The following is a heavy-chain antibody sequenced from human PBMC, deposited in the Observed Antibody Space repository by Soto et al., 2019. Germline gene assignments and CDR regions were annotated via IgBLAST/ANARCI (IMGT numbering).Heavy chain of an antibody. D-gene: IGHD1-26*01. CDR3: ARDRSGSHFDY. V-gene: IGHV3-48*02. J-gene: IGHJ4*02. CDR2: ISYSSTTT. CDR1: GFTFSTYG. Sequence: VQLVESGGGLVQPGGSLRLSCAASGFTFSTYGMNWVRQSPGKGLEWLSYISYSSTTTFYGDSVKGRFTISRDNAKNSLFLQMSSLRDEDTGVYFCARDRSGSHFDYWGQGTLVTVYS.